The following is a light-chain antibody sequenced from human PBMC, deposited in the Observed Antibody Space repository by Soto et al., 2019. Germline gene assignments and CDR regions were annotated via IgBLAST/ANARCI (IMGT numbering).Light chain of an antibody. CDR2: EVS. Sequence: QSALTQPASVSGSPGQSITISRTGTSSDVGGYNYVSWYQQHPGKAPKLMIYEVSNRPSGVSNRFSGSKSGNTAPLTISGLQAEDEADYYCSSYTSSSTYVFGTGTKVTVL. V-gene: IGLV2-14*01. J-gene: IGLJ1*01. CDR3: SSYTSSSTYV. CDR1: SSDVGGYNY.